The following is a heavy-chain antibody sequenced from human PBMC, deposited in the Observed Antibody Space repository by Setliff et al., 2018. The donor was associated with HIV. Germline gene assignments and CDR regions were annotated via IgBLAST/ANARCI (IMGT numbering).Heavy chain of an antibody. Sequence: SETLSLTCTVSGASISSGAYYWSWVRQPAGKGLEWIGHIYTFGDISYNPSLKSRATISVDKSKNQFFLKLTSVTAAETAGYYCARVGYHGSGRYSFDYWGQGTLVTVSS. D-gene: IGHD3-10*01. CDR3: ARVGYHGSGRYSFDY. CDR1: GASISSGAYY. J-gene: IGHJ4*02. V-gene: IGHV4-61*09. CDR2: IYTFGDI.